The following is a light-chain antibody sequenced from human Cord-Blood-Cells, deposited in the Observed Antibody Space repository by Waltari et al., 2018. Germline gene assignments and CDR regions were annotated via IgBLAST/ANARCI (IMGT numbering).Light chain of an antibody. CDR2: AAS. J-gene: IGKJ2*01. CDR3: QQSYSTPT. CDR1: QSISSY. V-gene: IGKV1-39*01. Sequence: DIQMTQAPSSLSTLVGHRFAIPCRASQSISSYLNWYQQKPGKAPKLLIYAASSLQSGVPSRFSGSGSGTDFTLTISSLQPEDFATYYCQQSYSTPTFGQGTKLEIK.